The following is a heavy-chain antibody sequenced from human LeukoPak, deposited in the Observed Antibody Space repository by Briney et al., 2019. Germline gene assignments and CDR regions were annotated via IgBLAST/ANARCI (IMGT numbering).Heavy chain of an antibody. Sequence: PGGSLRLSCAASGFTFSGYGMHWVRQAPGKGLEWVAFIRYDGSNKYYADSVKGRFTISRDNSKNTLYLQMNSLRAEDTAVYYCAKRDTAMVTGSLFDYWGQGTLVTVSS. J-gene: IGHJ4*02. V-gene: IGHV3-30*02. CDR3: AKRDTAMVTGSLFDY. D-gene: IGHD5-18*01. CDR1: GFTFSGYG. CDR2: IRYDGSNK.